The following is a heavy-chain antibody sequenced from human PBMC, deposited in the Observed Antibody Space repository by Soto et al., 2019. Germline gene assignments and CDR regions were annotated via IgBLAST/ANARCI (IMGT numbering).Heavy chain of an antibody. D-gene: IGHD2-8*01. CDR2: IWYDGSKK. CDR1: GFTFSGYW. V-gene: IGHV3-33*08. CDR3: ARDRDGPIPYYYYGMDV. J-gene: IGHJ6*02. Sequence: GGSLRLSCAASGFTFSGYWMSWVRQAPGKGLEWVADIWYDGSKKYYADSVKGRFTISRDNSKNTLYLQMNSLRAEDTAVYYCARDRDGPIPYYYYGMDVWGQGTTVTVSS.